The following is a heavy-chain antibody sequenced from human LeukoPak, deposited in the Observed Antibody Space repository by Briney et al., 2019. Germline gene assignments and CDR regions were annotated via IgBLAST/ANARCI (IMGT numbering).Heavy chain of an antibody. Sequence: ASVKVSCKASGYTFTGYYMHWVRQAPGQGLEWMGWINPNSGGTNYAQKFQGRVTMTRDTSISTAYMELSRLRSDDTAVYYCARDWGVGVQVMNYDSSGPHAFDIWGQGTMVTVSS. CDR2: INPNSGGT. J-gene: IGHJ3*02. D-gene: IGHD3-22*01. V-gene: IGHV1-2*02. CDR1: GYTFTGYY. CDR3: ARDWGVGVQVMNYDSSGPHAFDI.